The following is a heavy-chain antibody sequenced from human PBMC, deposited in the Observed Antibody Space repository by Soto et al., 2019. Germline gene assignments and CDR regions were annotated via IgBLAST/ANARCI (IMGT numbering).Heavy chain of an antibody. CDR1: GYASTNFG. J-gene: IGHJ5*02. CDR3: ARPSESYRWWFDP. Sequence: QVQLVQSGAEVKKPGASVKVSCKTSGYASTNFGISWVRQAPGQGLEWVEWISGDTGYTSYAQNVQGRVTMTTDTSTNTAYMELRSLRSDDTAVYYCARPSESYRWWFDPWGQGTLVIVSS. D-gene: IGHD1-26*01. CDR2: ISGDTGYT. V-gene: IGHV1-18*01.